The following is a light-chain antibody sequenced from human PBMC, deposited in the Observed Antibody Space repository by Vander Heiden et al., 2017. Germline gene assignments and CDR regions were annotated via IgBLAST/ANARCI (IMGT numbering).Light chain of an antibody. CDR3: GTWDSSLSAMV. V-gene: IGLV1-51*01. CDR2: DTN. J-gene: IGLJ3*02. Sequence: SVLTQPPSVSAAPGQRATISCSGSSSNIGNNFVSWYRQLPGTAPKVLIYDTNKRSSGIPDRFSGSKSGTSATLGITGLQTGDEADYYCGTWDSSLSAMVFGGGTKVTVL. CDR1: SSNIGNNF.